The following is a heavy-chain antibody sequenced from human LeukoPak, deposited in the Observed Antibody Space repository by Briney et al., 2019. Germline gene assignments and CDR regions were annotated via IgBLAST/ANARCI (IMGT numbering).Heavy chain of an antibody. D-gene: IGHD3-22*01. CDR2: ISGSDGDT. CDR3: AKYDSFDHYYDSSGRFDC. J-gene: IGHJ4*02. Sequence: PGGSLRLSCAASGFTFSSYAMSWVRQAPGKGLEWVSAISGSDGDTYYADSVKGRFTISRDNSKNTLFLQMNSLRAEDTAVYYGAKYDSFDHYYDSSGRFDCWGQGTLVTVSS. CDR1: GFTFSSYA. V-gene: IGHV3-23*01.